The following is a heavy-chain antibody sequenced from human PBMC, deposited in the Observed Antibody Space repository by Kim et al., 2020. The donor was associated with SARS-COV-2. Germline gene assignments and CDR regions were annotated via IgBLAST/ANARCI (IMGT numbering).Heavy chain of an antibody. CDR3: ARHRYYYDSSGSFDY. V-gene: IGHV4-39*01. D-gene: IGHD3-22*01. Sequence: SETLSPTCTVSGGSISSSSYYWGWIRQPPGKGLEWIGSIYYSGSTYYNPSLKSRVTISVDTSKNQFSMKLSSVTAADTAVYYCARHRYYYDSSGSFDYWGQGTLVTVSS. J-gene: IGHJ4*02. CDR1: GGSISSSSYY. CDR2: IYYSGST.